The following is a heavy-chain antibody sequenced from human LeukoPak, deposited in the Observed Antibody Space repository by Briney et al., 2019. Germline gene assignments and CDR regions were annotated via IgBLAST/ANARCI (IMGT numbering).Heavy chain of an antibody. CDR2: IYYSGST. J-gene: IGHJ4*02. D-gene: IGHD3-22*01. V-gene: IGHV4-39*01. CDR1: GGSFSGYY. CDR3: ARRGYDSSGYLLDY. Sequence: PSETLSLTCAVYGGSFSGYYWGWIRQPPGKGLEWIGSIYYSGSTYYTPSLKSRVTISVDTSKNQFSLKLSSVTAADTAVYYCARRGYDSSGYLLDYWGQGTLVTVSS.